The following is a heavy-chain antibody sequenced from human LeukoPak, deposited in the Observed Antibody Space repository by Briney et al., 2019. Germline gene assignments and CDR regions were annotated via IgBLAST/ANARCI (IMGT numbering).Heavy chain of an antibody. V-gene: IGHV3-33*01. CDR2: IWYDGSSQ. J-gene: IGHJ1*01. CDR3: ARGGYGDYGTFGFHH. D-gene: IGHD4-17*01. CDR1: GFTFSSYG. Sequence: PGGFLRLSCAASGFTFSSYGMHWVRQAPGKGLEWVAVIWYDGSSQFYADSVKGRFTISRDNSKNTLYLQMNSLRAEDTAVYYCARGGYGDYGTFGFHHWGQGTLVTVSS.